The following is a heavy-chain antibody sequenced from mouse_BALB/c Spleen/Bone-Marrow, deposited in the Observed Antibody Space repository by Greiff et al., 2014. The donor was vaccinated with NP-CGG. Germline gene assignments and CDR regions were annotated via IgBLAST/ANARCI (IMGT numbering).Heavy chain of an antibody. V-gene: IGHV3-6*02. CDR1: GYSITSGYY. Sequence: EVHLVESGPGLVKPSQSLSLTCSVTGYSITSGYYWNWIRQFPGNKLEWMGYISYDGSNNYNPSLKNRISITRDTSKNQFFLKLNSMTTEDTATYYCAKGGIYLMDYWGQGTSVTVSS. D-gene: IGHD5-5*01. CDR2: ISYDGSN. CDR3: AKGGIYLMDY. J-gene: IGHJ4*01.